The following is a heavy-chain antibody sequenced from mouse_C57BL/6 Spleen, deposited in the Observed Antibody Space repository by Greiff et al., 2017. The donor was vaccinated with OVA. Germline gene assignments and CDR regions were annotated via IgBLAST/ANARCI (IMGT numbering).Heavy chain of an antibody. J-gene: IGHJ4*01. D-gene: IGHD1-1*01. Sequence: QVQLQQSGPELVKPGASVKISCKASGYAFSSSWMNWVKQRPGKGLEWIGRIYPGDGDTNYNGKFKGKATLTADKSSSTAYMQLSSLTSEDSAVYFCASRVYYCGSSSYYAMDYWGQGTSVTVSS. CDR1: GYAFSSSW. CDR2: IYPGDGDT. CDR3: ASRVYYCGSSSYYAMDY. V-gene: IGHV1-82*01.